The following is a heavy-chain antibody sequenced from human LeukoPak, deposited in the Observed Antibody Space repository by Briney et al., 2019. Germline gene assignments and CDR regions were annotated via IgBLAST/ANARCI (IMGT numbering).Heavy chain of an antibody. CDR3: ARVVGFVSGTHPIGY. CDR2: ISGGAGST. J-gene: IGHJ4*02. Sequence: GGSLRLSCAASAITFSTYAMSWVRQAPGKGLECVSVISGGAGSTYYADSVKGRFTISRDNAKNSLYLQMNSLRAEDTAVYYCARVVGFVSGTHPIGYWGQGTLVTVSS. V-gene: IGHV3-23*01. CDR1: AITFSTYA. D-gene: IGHD1-7*01.